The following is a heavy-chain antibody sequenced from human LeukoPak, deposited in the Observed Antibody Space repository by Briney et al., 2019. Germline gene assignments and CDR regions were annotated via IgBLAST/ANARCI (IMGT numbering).Heavy chain of an antibody. CDR3: TTDLTVVAVAS. CDR1: GLTFSNAW. CDR2: IKSKTDGGTT. D-gene: IGHD6-19*01. J-gene: IGHJ5*02. Sequence: PGGSLRLSCAASGLTFSNAWMSWVRQAPGKGLEWVGRIKSKTDGGTTDYAAPVKGRFTISRDDSKNTLYLQMNSLKTEDTAVYYCTTDLTVVAVASWGQGTLVTVSS. V-gene: IGHV3-15*01.